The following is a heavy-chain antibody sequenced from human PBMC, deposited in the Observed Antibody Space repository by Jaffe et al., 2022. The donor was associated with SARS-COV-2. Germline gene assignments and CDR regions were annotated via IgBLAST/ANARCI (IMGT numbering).Heavy chain of an antibody. CDR1: GGSISSGSYY. D-gene: IGHD6-13*01. V-gene: IGHV4-61*02. Sequence: QVQLQESGPGLVKPSQTLSLTCTVSGGSISSGSYYWSWIRQPAGKGLEWIGRIYTSGSTNYNPSLKSRVTISVDTSKNQFSLKLSSVTAADTAVYYCARDRKGYSSSWPDWYFDLWGRGTLVTVSS. CDR2: IYTSGST. CDR3: ARDRKGYSSSWPDWYFDL. J-gene: IGHJ2*01.